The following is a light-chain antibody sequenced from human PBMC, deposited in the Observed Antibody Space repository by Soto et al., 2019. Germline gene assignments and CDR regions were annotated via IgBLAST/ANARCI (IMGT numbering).Light chain of an antibody. V-gene: IGLV6-57*01. CDR1: GGRIASHY. CDR3: QSYDNNNHWV. Sequence: NFMLTQPHSVSESPGKTVTISCTRSGGRIASHYVQWYQHRPGRPPTNVIYEDTRRPSGVPDRFSGSIDSSSNSASLTVSGLRTEDEADYYCQSYDNNNHWVFGGGTKVTV. J-gene: IGLJ3*02. CDR2: EDT.